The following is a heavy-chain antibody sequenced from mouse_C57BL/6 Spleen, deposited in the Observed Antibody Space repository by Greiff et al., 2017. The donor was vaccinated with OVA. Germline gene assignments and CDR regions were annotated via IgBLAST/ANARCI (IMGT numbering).Heavy chain of an antibody. J-gene: IGHJ2*01. CDR1: GYAFSSSW. Sequence: QVQLKESGPELVKPGASVKISCKASGYAFSSSWMNWVKQRPGKGLEWIGRLYPGDGDTNYNGKFKGKATLTADKSSSTAYMQLSSLTSEDSAVYFCARGITLDYWGQGTTLTVSS. D-gene: IGHD1-1*01. CDR2: LYPGDGDT. V-gene: IGHV1-82*01. CDR3: ARGITLDY.